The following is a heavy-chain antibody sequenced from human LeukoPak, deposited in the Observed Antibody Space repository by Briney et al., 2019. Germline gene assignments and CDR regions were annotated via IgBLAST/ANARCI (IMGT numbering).Heavy chain of an antibody. CDR3: ARVVAARNPFDY. Sequence: PGGSLRLSCAASGFTFSSYWMHWVRQAPGKGLVWVSRINSDGSSTSYADSVKGRFTISRDNAKNTLYLQMNSLRAEDTAVYYCARVVAARNPFDYWGQGTLVTVSS. V-gene: IGHV3-74*01. D-gene: IGHD6-6*01. CDR2: INSDGSST. CDR1: GFTFSSYW. J-gene: IGHJ4*02.